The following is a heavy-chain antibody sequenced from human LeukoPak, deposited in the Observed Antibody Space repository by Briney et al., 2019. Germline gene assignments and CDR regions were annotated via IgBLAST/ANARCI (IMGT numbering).Heavy chain of an antibody. Sequence: ASVKVSCKASGYTFTSYDINWVRQATGQGLEWMGWMNPKSGNTGYAQKFQGGVTMTRNTSISAAYMELSSLGSEDTAVYYCARSPSKYCSGGSCYYDYWGQGTLVTVSS. J-gene: IGHJ4*02. D-gene: IGHD2-15*01. CDR1: GYTFTSYD. CDR3: ARSPSKYCSGGSCYYDY. V-gene: IGHV1-8*01. CDR2: MNPKSGNT.